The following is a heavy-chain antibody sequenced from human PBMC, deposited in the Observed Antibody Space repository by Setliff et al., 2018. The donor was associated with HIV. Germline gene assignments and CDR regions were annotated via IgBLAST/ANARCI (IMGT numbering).Heavy chain of an antibody. D-gene: IGHD6-19*01. V-gene: IGHV1-8*03. CDR1: GGTFSSYD. Sequence: ASVKVSCKASGGTFSSYDINWVRQATGQGLEWMGWMNPNSGNTGYAQKFQGRVTITRNTPISTAYMELSSLRSEDTAVYYCATIAVTGTGGYWGQGTLVTVSS. CDR3: ATIAVTGTGGY. CDR2: MNPNSGNT. J-gene: IGHJ4*02.